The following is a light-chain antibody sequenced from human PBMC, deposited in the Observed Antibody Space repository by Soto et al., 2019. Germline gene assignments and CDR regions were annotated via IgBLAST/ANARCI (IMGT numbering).Light chain of an antibody. CDR1: QNVRTF. J-gene: IGKJ4*01. Sequence: EVVLTQSPATLSLSPGERATLSCRASQNVRTFLDWYQQKPGQAPRLLIYGASNRATGIPARFSGSGSGTDFTLTISSLEPEDFAVYYCQQYRRSPLTFGGGTKVEIK. CDR3: QQYRRSPLT. V-gene: IGKV3-11*01. CDR2: GAS.